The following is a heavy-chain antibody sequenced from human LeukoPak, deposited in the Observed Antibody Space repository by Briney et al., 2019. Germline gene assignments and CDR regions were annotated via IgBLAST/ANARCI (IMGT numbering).Heavy chain of an antibody. CDR1: GGSISSGSYY. CDR3: ARIDYYGSGSYYKGDY. V-gene: IGHV4-61*02. J-gene: IGHJ4*02. D-gene: IGHD3-10*01. Sequence: SETLSLTCTVSGGSISSGSYYWSWIRQPAGKGLEWIGRIYTSGSTNYNPSLKSRVTMSVDTSKNQFSLKLSSVTAGDTAVYYCARIDYYGSGSYYKGDYWGQGTLVTVSS. CDR2: IYTSGST.